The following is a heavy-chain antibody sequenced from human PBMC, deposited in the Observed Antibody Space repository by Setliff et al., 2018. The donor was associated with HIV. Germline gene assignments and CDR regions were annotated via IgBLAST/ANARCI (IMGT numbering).Heavy chain of an antibody. CDR2: IHISGTT. J-gene: IGHJ4*02. CDR3: ARGGSGSPFDY. CDR1: GGSISSGSDY. Sequence: SETLSLTCTVSGGSISSGSDYWSWIRQPAGKGLEWIGQIHISGTTNYNPSLKSRVTISIDTSKHQFSLKLSSVTAADTAVYYCARGGSGSPFDYWGQGTLVTVSS. V-gene: IGHV4-61*09. D-gene: IGHD1-26*01.